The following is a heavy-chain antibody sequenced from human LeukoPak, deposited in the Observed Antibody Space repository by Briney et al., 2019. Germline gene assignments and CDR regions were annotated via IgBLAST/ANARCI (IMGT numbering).Heavy chain of an antibody. CDR2: ISGSGGST. V-gene: IGHV3-23*01. D-gene: IGHD1-26*01. CDR3: AKGLERSSAEIDY. J-gene: IGHJ4*02. CDR1: GFTFSSYA. Sequence: GGSLRLSCAASGFTFSSYAMRWVRQAPGKGLEWVSAISGSGGSTHYADSVKGRFTISRDNSKNTLYLQMNSLRAEDTAVYYCAKGLERSSAEIDYWGQGTLVTVSS.